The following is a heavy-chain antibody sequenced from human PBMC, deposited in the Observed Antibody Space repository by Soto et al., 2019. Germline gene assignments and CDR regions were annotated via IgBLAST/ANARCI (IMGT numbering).Heavy chain of an antibody. CDR1: GFTFSSYG. Sequence: PGGSLRLSCAASGFTFSSYGMHWVRQAPGKGLEWVAVISYDGSNKYYADSVKGRFTISRDNSKNTLYLQMNSLRAEDTAVYYCAKDAIRLRIAAAGTSGIHFDYWGQGTLVTVSS. J-gene: IGHJ4*02. CDR2: ISYDGSNK. D-gene: IGHD6-13*01. V-gene: IGHV3-30*18. CDR3: AKDAIRLRIAAAGTSGIHFDY.